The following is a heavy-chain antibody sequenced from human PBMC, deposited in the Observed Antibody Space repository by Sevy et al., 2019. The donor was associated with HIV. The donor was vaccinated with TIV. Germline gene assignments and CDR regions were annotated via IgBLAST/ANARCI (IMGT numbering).Heavy chain of an antibody. Sequence: GGSLRLSCAASGFTFSSYAMSWVRQAPGKGLEWVSAISGSGGSTYYEDSVKGRFTISRDNSKNTLDLQMNSLRAEDTAVYYCAKDGYKPSVGDENYYYYYMDVWGKGTTVTVSS. CDR1: GFTFSSYA. J-gene: IGHJ6*03. CDR3: AKDGYKPSVGDENYYYYYMDV. CDR2: ISGSGGST. V-gene: IGHV3-23*01. D-gene: IGHD1-20*01.